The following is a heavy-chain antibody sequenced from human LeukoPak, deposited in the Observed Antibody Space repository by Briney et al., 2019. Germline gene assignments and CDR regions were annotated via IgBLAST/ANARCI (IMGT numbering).Heavy chain of an antibody. D-gene: IGHD3-10*01. CDR1: GFTFSSYA. Sequence: GGSLRLSCADSGFTFSSYAMSWGRRAPGEGLVWGSAISGSGGSTYYADSVKGRFTISRANSKNTLYLQMNSLRAEDTAVYYCSKEAPYYRERDSWGQGTLVTVSS. J-gene: IGHJ4*02. CDR3: SKEAPYYRERDS. V-gene: IGHV3-23*01. CDR2: ISGSGGST.